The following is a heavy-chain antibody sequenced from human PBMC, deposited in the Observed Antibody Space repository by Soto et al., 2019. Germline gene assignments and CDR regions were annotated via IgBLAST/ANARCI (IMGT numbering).Heavy chain of an antibody. J-gene: IGHJ6*02. V-gene: IGHV3-7*03. CDR2: IKQDGSEK. D-gene: IGHD6-19*01. Sequence: EVQLVESGGGLVQPGGSLRLSCAASGFTFSSYWMSWVRQAPGKGLEWVANIKQDGSEKYYVDSVKGRFTISRDNAKNSLYLQMNSLRAEDTAVYYCARDSGWYRDYDGMDVWGQGTTVTVSS. CDR1: GFTFSSYW. CDR3: ARDSGWYRDYDGMDV.